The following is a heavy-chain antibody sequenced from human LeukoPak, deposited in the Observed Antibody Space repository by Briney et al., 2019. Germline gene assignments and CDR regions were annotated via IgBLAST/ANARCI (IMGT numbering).Heavy chain of an antibody. D-gene: IGHD4-17*01. J-gene: IGHJ5*02. CDR2: IYHSGST. Sequence: SETLSLTCTVSGYSIRSGYYWGWIRQPPGKGLEWIGSIYHSGSTYYNPSLKSRVTISADTSKNQFSLKLSSVTAADTAVYYCATLPGGVTTPNPSWGQGTLVTVSS. CDR1: GYSIRSGYY. V-gene: IGHV4-38-2*02. CDR3: ATLPGGVTTPNPS.